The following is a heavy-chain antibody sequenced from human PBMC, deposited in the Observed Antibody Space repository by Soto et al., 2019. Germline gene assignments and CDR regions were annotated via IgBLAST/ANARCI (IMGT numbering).Heavy chain of an antibody. J-gene: IGHJ6*02. CDR1: GFTFSNYA. CDR3: ATIAAPLGYYYGLDV. CDR2: ISTSVGGT. Sequence: EVQLLQSGGGLVQPGGSLRLSCAASGFTFSNYAMSWVRQAPGKGLEWVSGISTSVGGTYYANPVKGRFTISRDNAKNTLFLRVNSLRADDTAVYYCATIAAPLGYYYGLDVWGQGTTVTVSS. D-gene: IGHD6-6*01. V-gene: IGHV3-23*01.